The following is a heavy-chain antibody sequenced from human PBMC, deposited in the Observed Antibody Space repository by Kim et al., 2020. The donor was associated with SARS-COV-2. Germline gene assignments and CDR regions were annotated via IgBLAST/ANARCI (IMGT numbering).Heavy chain of an antibody. V-gene: IGHV4-61*02. CDR2: IYTSGST. D-gene: IGHD6-13*01. CDR1: GGSISSGSYY. Sequence: SETLSLTCTVSGGSISSGSYYWSWIRQPAGKGLEWIGRIYTSGSTNYNPSLKSRVTISVDTSKNQFSLKLSSVTAADTAVYYCARSIAAGVMDVWGQGTTVTVSS. CDR3: ARSIAAGVMDV. J-gene: IGHJ6*02.